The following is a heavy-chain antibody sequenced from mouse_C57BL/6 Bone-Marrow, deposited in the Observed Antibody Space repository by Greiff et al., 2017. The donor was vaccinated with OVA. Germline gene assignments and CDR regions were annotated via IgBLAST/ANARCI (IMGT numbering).Heavy chain of an antibody. J-gene: IGHJ4*01. Sequence: EVQGVESGEGLVKPGGSLKLSCAASGFTFSSYAMSWVRQTPEKRLEWVAYISSGGDYIYYADTVKGRFTISRDNARNTLYLQMSSLKSEDTAMYYCTRDDYDEAMDYWGQGTSVTVSS. CDR2: ISSGGDYI. D-gene: IGHD2-4*01. CDR3: TRDDYDEAMDY. V-gene: IGHV5-9-1*02. CDR1: GFTFSSYA.